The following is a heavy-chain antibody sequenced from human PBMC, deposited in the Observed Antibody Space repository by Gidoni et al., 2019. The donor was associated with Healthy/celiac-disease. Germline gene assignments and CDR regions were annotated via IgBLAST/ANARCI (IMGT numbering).Heavy chain of an antibody. CDR2: IRSKAYGGTT. D-gene: IGHD2-2*01. CDR3: TRGFTGYCSSTSCYALDY. Sequence: ELQLVESGGGLVQPGRSLRLSCTASGFTFGDYAMSWVRQAPGKGLAWVGFIRSKAYGGTTEYAASVKGRFTISRDDSKSIAYLQMNSLKTEDTAVYYCTRGFTGYCSSTSCYALDYWGQGTLVTVSS. J-gene: IGHJ4*02. CDR1: GFTFGDYA. V-gene: IGHV3-49*04.